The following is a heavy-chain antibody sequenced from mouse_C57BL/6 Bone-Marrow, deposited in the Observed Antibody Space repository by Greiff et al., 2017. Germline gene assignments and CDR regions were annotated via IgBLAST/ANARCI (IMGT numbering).Heavy chain of an antibody. CDR3: ARRSNYEDYYAMDY. CDR2: ISNGGGST. J-gene: IGHJ4*01. CDR1: GFTFSDYY. Sequence: EVQGVESGGGLVQPGGSLKLSCAASGFTFSDYYMYWVRQTPEKRLEWVAYISNGGGSTYYPDTVKGRFTISRDNAKNTLYLQMSRLKSEDTAMYYCARRSNYEDYYAMDYWGQGTSVTVSS. V-gene: IGHV5-12*01. D-gene: IGHD2-5*01.